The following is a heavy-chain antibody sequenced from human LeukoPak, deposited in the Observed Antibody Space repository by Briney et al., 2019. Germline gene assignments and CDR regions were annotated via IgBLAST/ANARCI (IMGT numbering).Heavy chain of an antibody. D-gene: IGHD5-12*01. CDR1: VYSFTGYY. J-gene: IGHJ4*02. V-gene: IGHV1-2*02. CDR3: ARTNGGYEYN. CDR2: INPYSGDT. Sequence: ASVNVSCKASVYSFTGYYIHSVRQAPGPGLAWMGWINPYSGDTTYAQKFQGRLTLTRDTSISTAYMEVSRLKSDDTAVYYCARTNGGYEYNWGQGTRVIVSS.